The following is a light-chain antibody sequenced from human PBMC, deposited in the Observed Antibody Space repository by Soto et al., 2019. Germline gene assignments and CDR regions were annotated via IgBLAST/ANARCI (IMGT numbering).Light chain of an antibody. CDR3: QQYGSSPT. CDR2: GAS. Sequence: ETVLTQSPGTLSLSPGERATLSCRASQSVSSRYLGWYQQKPGQAPRLLIYGASSRATGIPDRFSGSGSGTDFTLTISRLEPEDSAVYYFQQYGSSPTFGQGTKLEIK. V-gene: IGKV3-20*01. J-gene: IGKJ1*01. CDR1: QSVSSRY.